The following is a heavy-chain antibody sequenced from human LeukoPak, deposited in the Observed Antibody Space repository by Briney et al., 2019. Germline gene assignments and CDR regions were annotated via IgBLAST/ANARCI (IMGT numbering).Heavy chain of an antibody. V-gene: IGHV4-39*02. J-gene: IGHJ4*02. D-gene: IGHD3-22*01. CDR3: AKRDDSGGNLVDL. CDR1: GGSIRSGSHY. CDR2: IYYSGST. Sequence: SETLSLTCTVSGGSIRSGSHYWPWIRQPPGKGLEWIGSIYYSGSTYYNPSLENRVTISIDTSKNHFSLKLSSLSTADTSVYYCAKRDDSGGNLVDLWGQGTLVTVS.